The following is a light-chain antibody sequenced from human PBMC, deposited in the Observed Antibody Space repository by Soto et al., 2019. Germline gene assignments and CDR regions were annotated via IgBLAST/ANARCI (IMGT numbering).Light chain of an antibody. Sequence: AIPLTQSPSSLSASVGDRVTITCRASQGISSALAWYQQKPGRPPKLLIYDVSNLEGGGPSRFSGSGAGTDFTRTISSLQPADFATYYCQQLSTFGGGTKVEIK. CDR1: QGISSA. CDR2: DVS. CDR3: QQLST. V-gene: IGKV1-13*02. J-gene: IGKJ4*01.